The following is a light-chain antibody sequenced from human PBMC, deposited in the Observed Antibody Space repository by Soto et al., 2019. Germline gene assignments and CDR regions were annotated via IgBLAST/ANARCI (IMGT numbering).Light chain of an antibody. CDR1: SSDVGGYNC. Sequence: QSVLTQPPSASGSPGQSVTISCTGTSSDVGGYNCVSWYQQHPGKAPKLMIYEVSKRPSGVPDRFPGSKSGNTASLTVSGLQAEDEADYYCSSYAGSNIPVVFGGGTQLTVL. J-gene: IGLJ2*01. CDR3: SSYAGSNIPVV. CDR2: EVS. V-gene: IGLV2-8*01.